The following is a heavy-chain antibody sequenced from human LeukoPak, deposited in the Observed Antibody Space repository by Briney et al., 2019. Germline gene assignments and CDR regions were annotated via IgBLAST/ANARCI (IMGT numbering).Heavy chain of an antibody. J-gene: IGHJ4*02. CDR1: GGSISSGDYC. CDR3: ARVEMATIGPLSGDY. CDR2: IYYSGST. Sequence: SQTLSLTCTVSGGSISSGDYCWRWIRQPPGKGLEWIGYIYYSGSTYYNPSLKSRVTISVDTSKNQFSLKLSSVTAADTAVYYCARVEMATIGPLSGDYWGQGTLVTVSS. D-gene: IGHD5-24*01. V-gene: IGHV4-30-4*01.